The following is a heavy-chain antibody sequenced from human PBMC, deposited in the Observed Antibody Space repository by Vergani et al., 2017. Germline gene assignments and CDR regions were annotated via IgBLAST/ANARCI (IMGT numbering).Heavy chain of an antibody. V-gene: IGHV3-66*02. CDR3: TRSVCSSNTCYCHYFDL. D-gene: IGHD2-2*01. CDR1: GFRVTTYY. Sequence: VELLESGGGLAQPGGSLRVSCSASGFRVTTYYMSWVRQAPGKGLEWVSVIKSDGRTSYAESVRGRFTISRDTSRNAVYLQMNILRVEETGVYTCTRSVCSSNTCYCHYFDLWGHGILVTVSS. CDR2: IKSDGRT. J-gene: IGHJ4*01.